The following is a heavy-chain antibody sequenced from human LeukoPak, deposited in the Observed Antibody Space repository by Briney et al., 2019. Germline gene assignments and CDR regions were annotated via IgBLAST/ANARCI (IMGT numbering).Heavy chain of an antibody. Sequence: ASVKVSCKASGYTFTVYYMHWVRQAPGQGLEWMGWISAYNGNTNYAQKLQGRVTMTTDTSTSTAYMELRSLRSDDTAVYYCARDERITMVRGVINILDYWGQGTLVTVSS. V-gene: IGHV1-18*04. J-gene: IGHJ4*02. D-gene: IGHD3-10*01. CDR2: ISAYNGNT. CDR1: GYTFTVYY. CDR3: ARDERITMVRGVINILDY.